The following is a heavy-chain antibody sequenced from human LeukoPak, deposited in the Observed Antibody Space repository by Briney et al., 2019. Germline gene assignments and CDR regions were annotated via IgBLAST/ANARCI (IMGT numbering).Heavy chain of an antibody. D-gene: IGHD3-9*01. CDR3: ARVQLRYFDFG. Sequence: GGSLRLSCAASGFIFSTYWMSWVRQAPGRGGEGGGNIKQDGSEKNYADSVKGRFTISKDNAKNSLYLQMNSLRAEDTAVYYCARVQLRYFDFGGGQGTLVTVSS. V-gene: IGHV3-7*01. J-gene: IGHJ4*02. CDR2: IKQDGSEK. CDR1: GFIFSTYW.